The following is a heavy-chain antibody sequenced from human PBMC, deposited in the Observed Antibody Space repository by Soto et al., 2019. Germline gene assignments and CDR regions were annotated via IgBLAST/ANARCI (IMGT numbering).Heavy chain of an antibody. Sequence: EVQLLESGGGLVQPGGSLRLSCAASGFTFSSYAMSWVRQAPGKGLEWVSVITGTGSSTFYADSVKGRFTISRDNSKNTLYLQMNSLRAENTATYSCAKDTVEGYPPPLGVPDYWGQGTLVTVSS. CDR2: ITGTGSST. CDR1: GFTFSSYA. J-gene: IGHJ4*02. V-gene: IGHV3-23*01. D-gene: IGHD3-3*01. CDR3: AKDTVEGYPPPLGVPDY.